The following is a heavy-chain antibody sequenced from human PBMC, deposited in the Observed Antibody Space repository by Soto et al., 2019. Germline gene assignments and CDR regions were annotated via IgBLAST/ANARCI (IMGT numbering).Heavy chain of an antibody. D-gene: IGHD2-2*01. J-gene: IGHJ5*02. CDR2: IYYSGST. CDR3: ARDRCSSTSSHPRSWFEP. CDR1: GGSISSGGYY. V-gene: IGHV4-31*03. Sequence: LSLTCTVSGGSISSGGYYWSWIRQHPGKGREWIGYIYYSGSTYYNPSLKSRVTISVDTSKNQFSLKLSSVPAADPAVYYRARDRCSSTSSHPRSWFEPWGPGTLVTVSS.